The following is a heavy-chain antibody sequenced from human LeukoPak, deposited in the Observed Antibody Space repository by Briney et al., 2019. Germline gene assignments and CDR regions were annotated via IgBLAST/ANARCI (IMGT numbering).Heavy chain of an antibody. CDR2: IKYDGSEK. Sequence: GGSLRLSWAASGLTFSDYWMYWVRQAPGKGLEWVANIKYDGSEKYYVDSVKGRFTISRDNAKNSLYLQMNSLRVEDTAMYYCATDRGLRWGKGTTVTVSS. CDR1: GLTFSDYW. J-gene: IGHJ6*04. CDR3: ATDRGLR. V-gene: IGHV3-7*03.